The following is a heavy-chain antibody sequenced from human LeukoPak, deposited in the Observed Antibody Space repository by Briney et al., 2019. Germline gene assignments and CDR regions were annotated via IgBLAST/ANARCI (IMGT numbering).Heavy chain of an antibody. CDR3: ARAARYCSSTSCYGKYTYFDY. Sequence: ASVKVSCKASGYTFTGYYMHWVRQAPGQGLEWMGWINPNSGGTNYAQKFQGRVTMTRDTSISTAYMELSRLRSDDTAVYYCARAARYCSSTSCYGKYTYFDYWGQGTLVTASS. D-gene: IGHD2-2*01. J-gene: IGHJ4*02. CDR2: INPNSGGT. CDR1: GYTFTGYY. V-gene: IGHV1-2*02.